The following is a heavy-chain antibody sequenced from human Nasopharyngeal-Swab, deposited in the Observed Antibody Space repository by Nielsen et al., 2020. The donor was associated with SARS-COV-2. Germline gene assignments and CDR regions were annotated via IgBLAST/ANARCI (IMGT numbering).Heavy chain of an antibody. CDR3: ARWSSSWSLVT. Sequence: GESLKISCAASGFTFSSYWMHWVRQAPGKGLVWVSRINSDGSSTSYADSVKGRFTISRDNAKNTLYLQMTSLRAEDTAVYYCARWSSSWSLVTWGQGTLVTVSS. J-gene: IGHJ4*02. D-gene: IGHD6-13*01. CDR2: INSDGSST. CDR1: GFTFSSYW. V-gene: IGHV3-74*01.